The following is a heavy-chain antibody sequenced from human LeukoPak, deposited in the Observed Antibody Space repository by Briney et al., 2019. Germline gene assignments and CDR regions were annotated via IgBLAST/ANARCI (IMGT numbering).Heavy chain of an antibody. CDR1: GFTFDDYT. V-gene: IGHV3-43*01. CDR2: ITWDGGST. Sequence: QAGGSLRLSCAASGFTFDDYTMHWVRQVPGKGLEWVSLITWDGGSTYYADSVKGRSTISRDNSKNSLYLQMNSLRTEDTALYYCAKDGGSTSYGEYYYMDVWGKGTTVTISS. CDR3: AKDGGSTSYGEYYYMDV. D-gene: IGHD3-10*01. J-gene: IGHJ6*03.